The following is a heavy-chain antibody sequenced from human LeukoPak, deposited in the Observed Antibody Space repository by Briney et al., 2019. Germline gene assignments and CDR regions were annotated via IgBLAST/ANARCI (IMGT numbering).Heavy chain of an antibody. V-gene: IGHV3-23*01. CDR3: AKIHYGDYGAFDY. J-gene: IGHJ4*02. CDR2: ISGSGGST. D-gene: IGHD4-17*01. Sequence: PGGSLRLSCAASGFTFSSYAMSWVRQAPGKGLEWVSAISGSGGSTYYADSVKGRFTISRDNSKNTLYLQMNSLRAEDTALYYCAKIHYGDYGAFDYWGQGTLVTVSS. CDR1: GFTFSSYA.